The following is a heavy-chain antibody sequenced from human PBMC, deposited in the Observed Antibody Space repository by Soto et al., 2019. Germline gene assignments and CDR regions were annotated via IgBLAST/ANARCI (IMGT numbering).Heavy chain of an antibody. J-gene: IGHJ6*02. CDR1: GYTLTGYY. D-gene: IGHD3-22*01. V-gene: IGHV1-2*04. Sequence: GASVKVSCKASGYTLTGYYMHWVRQAPGQGLEWVGWINPNSGGTNYAQKFQGWVTVTRDTSISTAYMELSRLRSDATAVYYCARGSDISGYYYQNYYYGMDVWGQGTTVTVSS. CDR2: INPNSGGT. CDR3: ARGSDISGYYYQNYYYGMDV.